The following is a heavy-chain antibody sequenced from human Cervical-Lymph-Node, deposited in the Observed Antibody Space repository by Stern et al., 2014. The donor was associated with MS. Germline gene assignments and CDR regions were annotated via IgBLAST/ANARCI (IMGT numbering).Heavy chain of an antibody. V-gene: IGHV3-48*02. CDR1: GFTFSRHS. Sequence: EVQLVESGGGLVQPGGSLRLSCAASGFTFSRHSMNWVRQAPGKGLEWVSYISTGSSTIYYADSVKGRVTISRDNAKNSLYLQMNSLRDEDTAVYYCARGRGVLYANNYFDYWGQGTLVTVSS. CDR2: ISTGSSTI. CDR3: ARGRGVLYANNYFDY. D-gene: IGHD2-8*02. J-gene: IGHJ4*02.